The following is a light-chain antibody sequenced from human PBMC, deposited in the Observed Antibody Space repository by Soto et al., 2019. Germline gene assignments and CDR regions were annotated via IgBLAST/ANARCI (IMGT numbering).Light chain of an antibody. CDR3: QQYGSSPST. V-gene: IGKV3-20*01. Sequence: EIVMTQSPATLSLSPGERATLSCRASQSVSSSYLAWHQQKPGQAPRLLIYGASGRATGIPDRFSGSGSGTDFTLTISRLEPEDFAVYYCQQYGSSPSTFGQGTRLEIK. CDR2: GAS. J-gene: IGKJ5*01. CDR1: QSVSSSY.